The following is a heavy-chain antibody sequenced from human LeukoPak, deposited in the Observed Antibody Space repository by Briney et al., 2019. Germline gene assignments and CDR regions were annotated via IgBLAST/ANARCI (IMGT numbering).Heavy chain of an antibody. V-gene: IGHV3-23*01. CDR2: ISGGGGST. D-gene: IGHD6-13*01. J-gene: IGHJ4*02. Sequence: GGSLRLSCAASGFTFSSYAMNWVRQAPGKGLEWVSTISGGGGSTYYADSVKGRFTISRDNSKNTLYLQMNSLRAEDTAVYFCAKVGSSSWIRYYFDYWGQGTLVTVSS. CDR3: AKVGSSSWIRYYFDY. CDR1: GFTFSSYA.